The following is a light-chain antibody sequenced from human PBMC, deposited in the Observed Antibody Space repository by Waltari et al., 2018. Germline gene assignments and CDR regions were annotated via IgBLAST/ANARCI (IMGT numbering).Light chain of an antibody. V-gene: IGLV2-14*01. CDR2: DFS. CDR1: NSDIDDYNY. Sequence: QSALTQPASVSGSPGQSITISCTGTNSDIDDYNYVSWYQQHPGKAPKLMIYDFSKRPSVVSNRFSGSKSDNAASLTISGLQAEDEADYYCSSYRSSSTWVFGAGTKVTVL. CDR3: SSYRSSSTWV. J-gene: IGLJ1*01.